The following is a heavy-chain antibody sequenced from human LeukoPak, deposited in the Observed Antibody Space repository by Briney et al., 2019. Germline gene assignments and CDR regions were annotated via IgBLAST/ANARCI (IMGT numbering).Heavy chain of an antibody. Sequence: PGGSLRLSCVGSGFTFNKYWMSWVRQAPRKGLEWVANIKQDGSDKYYVDSVKGRFTISRDNAKNSLYLQMNSLRAEDTAVYYCGGSGGSAYNWFDPWGQGTLVTVSS. J-gene: IGHJ5*02. CDR1: GFTFNKYW. D-gene: IGHD2-15*01. V-gene: IGHV3-7*01. CDR2: IKQDGSDK. CDR3: GGSGGSAYNWFDP.